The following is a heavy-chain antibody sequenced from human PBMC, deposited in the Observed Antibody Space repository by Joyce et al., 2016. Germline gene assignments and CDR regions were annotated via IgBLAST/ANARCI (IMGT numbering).Heavy chain of an antibody. CDR3: ARNKYGTGDFDF. Sequence: QVQLVQSGAEVKKPGASVKVSCKASGYTFTNFDINWVRQAPGQGLEWLGWMTPNSGNTGYAQNFQGRVTMTRDTSISTAYMELSSLRSEDTAVYFCARNKYGTGDFDFRGQGTPVTVSS. CDR2: MTPNSGNT. CDR1: GYTFTNFD. V-gene: IGHV1-8*01. D-gene: IGHD7-27*01. J-gene: IGHJ4*02.